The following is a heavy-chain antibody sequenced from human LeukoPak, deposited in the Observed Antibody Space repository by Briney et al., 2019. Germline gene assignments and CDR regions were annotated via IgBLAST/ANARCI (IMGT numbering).Heavy chain of an antibody. CDR1: GGSISSYY. V-gene: IGHV4-59*01. CDR2: IYYSGST. J-gene: IGHJ4*02. CDR3: ARDQGDTALVFDY. D-gene: IGHD5-18*01. Sequence: PSETLSLTCTVSGGSISSYYWSWIRQPPGKGLEWIGYIYYSGSTNYNPSLKSRVTISVGTSKNQFSLKLSSVTAADTAVYYCARDQGDTALVFDYWGQGTLVTVSS.